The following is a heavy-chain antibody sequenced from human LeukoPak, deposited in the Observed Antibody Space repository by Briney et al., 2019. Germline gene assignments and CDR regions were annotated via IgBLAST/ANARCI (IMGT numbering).Heavy chain of an antibody. CDR1: GDPINSYY. CDR3: ARTAYARFFDL. J-gene: IGHJ2*01. CDR2: IYYSGST. V-gene: IGHV4-59*01. Sequence: PSETLSLTCTVSGDPINSYYWSWIRQPPGKGLEWIGHIYYSGSTNHNPSLKSRVTISIDTSKNQFSLKLSSVTAADTAVYYCARTAYARFFDLWGRGTLVTVSS. D-gene: IGHD2-21*01.